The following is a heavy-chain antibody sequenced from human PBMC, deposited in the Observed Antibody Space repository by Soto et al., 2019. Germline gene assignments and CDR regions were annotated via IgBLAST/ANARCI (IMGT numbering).Heavy chain of an antibody. CDR2: IYYSGST. J-gene: IGHJ4*02. D-gene: IGHD4-17*01. V-gene: IGHV4-39*01. CDR1: GGSISSSSYY. Sequence: SETLSLTCTVSGGSISSSSYYWGWIRQPPGKGLEWIGSIYYSGSTYHNPSLKSRVTISVDTSKNQFSLKLSSVTAADTAVYYCASATVTTFDYWGQGTLVTVSS. CDR3: ASATVTTFDY.